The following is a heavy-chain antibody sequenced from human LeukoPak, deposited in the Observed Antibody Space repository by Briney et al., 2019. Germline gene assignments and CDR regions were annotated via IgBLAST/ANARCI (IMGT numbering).Heavy chain of an antibody. CDR2: INPSGGST. D-gene: IGHD6-19*01. V-gene: IGHV1-46*01. CDR1: GGTFSSYA. J-gene: IGHJ4*02. CDR3: ASSSGWEFDY. Sequence: ASVKVSCKASGGTFSSYAISWVRQAPGQGLEWMGIINPSGGSTSYAQKFQGRVTMTRDTSTSTVYMELSSLRSEDTAVYYCASSSGWEFDYWGQGTLVTVSS.